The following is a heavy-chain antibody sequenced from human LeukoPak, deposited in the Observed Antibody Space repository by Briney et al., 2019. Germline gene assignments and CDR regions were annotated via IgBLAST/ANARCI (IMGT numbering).Heavy chain of an antibody. Sequence: GGSLRLSCAASGFTFSSHAMSWVRQAPGKGLEWVSGISGSGGRTYYADSVKGRFTISRDNSKNALFLQMNSLRVEDTAVYYCAKDFQIAVAGTGWGQGTLVTVSS. CDR3: AKDFQIAVAGTG. D-gene: IGHD6-19*01. CDR2: ISGSGGRT. CDR1: GFTFSSHA. J-gene: IGHJ4*02. V-gene: IGHV3-23*01.